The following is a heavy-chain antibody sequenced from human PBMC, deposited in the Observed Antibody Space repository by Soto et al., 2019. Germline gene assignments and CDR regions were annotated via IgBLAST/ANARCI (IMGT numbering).Heavy chain of an antibody. Sequence: EVQLVESGGGLVQPGGSLRLSCAASGFTFSDHYMDWVRQAPGKGLEWVGRTRNKANSYTTEYAASVKGRFTISRDDSKNSLYLQMNSLKPEDTAVYYCARSGYCTNGVCQFDYWGQGTLVTVSS. D-gene: IGHD2-8*01. CDR1: GFTFSDHY. CDR2: TRNKANSYTT. J-gene: IGHJ4*02. V-gene: IGHV3-72*01. CDR3: ARSGYCTNGVCQFDY.